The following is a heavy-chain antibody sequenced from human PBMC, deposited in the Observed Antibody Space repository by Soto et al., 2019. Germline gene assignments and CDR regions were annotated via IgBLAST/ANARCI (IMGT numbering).Heavy chain of an antibody. D-gene: IGHD2-15*01. V-gene: IGHV3-33*08. Sequence: VQLVESGGGLVQPGGSLRLSCAASGFTFSSYGMHWVRQAPGKGLEWVALIWFDGSDKYYTESVKGRFTISGDNSKSTLYLQMNSLRAEDTAVYYCARLYCSASSCYSVGAFDIRGQGTMVTVSS. CDR1: GFTFSSYG. CDR3: ARLYCSASSCYSVGAFDI. J-gene: IGHJ3*02. CDR2: IWFDGSDK.